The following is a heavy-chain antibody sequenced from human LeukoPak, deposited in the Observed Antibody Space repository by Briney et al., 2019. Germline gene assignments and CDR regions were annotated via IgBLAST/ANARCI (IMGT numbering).Heavy chain of an antibody. CDR2: IRSKAYGETT. CDR1: GFTFSSYG. D-gene: IGHD6-13*01. CDR3: TSSVAAAGELDY. Sequence: GRSLRLSCAASGFTFSSYGIHWVRQAPGKGLEWVGFIRSKAYGETTEYAPSVKGRCSISRDDSKSIAYLQMNSLITADTAVYYCTSSVAAAGELDYWGKGTLVTVSS. J-gene: IGHJ4*02. V-gene: IGHV3-49*04.